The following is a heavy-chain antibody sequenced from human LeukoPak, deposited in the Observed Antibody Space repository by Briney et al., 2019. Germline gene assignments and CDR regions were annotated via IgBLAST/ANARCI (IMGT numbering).Heavy chain of an antibody. CDR2: ISAYNGNT. CDR1: GYTFTSHG. D-gene: IGHD2-2*03. V-gene: IGHV1-18*01. CDR3: ASGYCSSTSCDDHY. J-gene: IGHJ4*02. Sequence: ALVKVSCKASGYTFTSHGISWARQAPGQGLEWMGWISAYNGNTNYAQKLQGRVTMTTDTSTSTAYMELRSLRSDDTAVYYCASGYCSSTSCDDHYWGQGTLVTASS.